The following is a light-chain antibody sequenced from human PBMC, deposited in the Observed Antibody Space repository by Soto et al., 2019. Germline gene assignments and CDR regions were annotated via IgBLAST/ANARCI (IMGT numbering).Light chain of an antibody. V-gene: IGKV1-12*01. CDR2: SAS. CDR1: QAISSW. J-gene: IGKJ4*01. Sequence: DIQMTQSPSSVSASVGDRVTITCRASQAISSWLAWYQQKPGRAPKLLIYSASSLQNGAPSRFTGSGSGTDFTLTISRLEPEDFAVYFCQQYGSSPLTFGGGTKVEIK. CDR3: QQYGSSPLT.